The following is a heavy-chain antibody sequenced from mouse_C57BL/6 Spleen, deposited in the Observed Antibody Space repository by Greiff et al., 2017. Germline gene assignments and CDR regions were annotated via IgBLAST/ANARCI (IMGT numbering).Heavy chain of an antibody. CDR1: GYTFTDYY. CDR3: SSGGYYYAMDD. Sequence: VQLQQSGAELVRPGASVKLSCKASGYTFTDYYINWVKQRPGQGLEWIARIYPGSGNTYYNEKFKGKATLTAEKSSSTAYMQLSSLTSEDSAVYFCSSGGYYYAMDDWGQGTSVTVSS. J-gene: IGHJ4*01. CDR2: IYPGSGNT. V-gene: IGHV1-76*01. D-gene: IGHD2-2*01.